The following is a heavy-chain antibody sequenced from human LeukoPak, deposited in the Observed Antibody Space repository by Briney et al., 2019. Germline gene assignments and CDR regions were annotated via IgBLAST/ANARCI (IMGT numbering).Heavy chain of an antibody. V-gene: IGHV3-7*03. D-gene: IGHD4-17*01. Sequence: GGSLRLSCAASGFTFSSYWMSWVRQAPGKGLEGGANIKQDGSEKYYVDSVKGRFTVSRDNAKNSLYLQMNTLRAEDTAVYYCARGGTTVTTYYYFDYWGQGTLVTVSS. J-gene: IGHJ4*02. CDR2: IKQDGSEK. CDR3: ARGGTTVTTYYYFDY. CDR1: GFTFSSYW.